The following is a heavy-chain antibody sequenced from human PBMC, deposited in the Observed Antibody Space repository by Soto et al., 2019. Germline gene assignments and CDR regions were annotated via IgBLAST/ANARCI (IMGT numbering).Heavy chain of an antibody. CDR3: GRLEGLATISYYFNY. D-gene: IGHD1-1*01. Sequence: GGSLRLSCEASGFTFSSYAMSWVRQAPGKGLEWVSAIIASGGSTYYADSVKGRFSISRDNSKNTLYLRMSSLRAEDTAVYYCGRLEGLATISYYFNYWGQGALVTVSS. V-gene: IGHV3-23*01. CDR1: GFTFSSYA. CDR2: IIASGGST. J-gene: IGHJ4*02.